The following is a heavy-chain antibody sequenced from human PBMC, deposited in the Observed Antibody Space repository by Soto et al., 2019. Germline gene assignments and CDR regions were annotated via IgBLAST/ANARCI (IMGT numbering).Heavy chain of an antibody. CDR1: GGSISSSDYY. D-gene: IGHD4-17*01. V-gene: IGHV4-31*03. CDR2: IYSSGNT. CDR3: ARGLSPATVVTCYFDY. J-gene: IGHJ4*02. Sequence: QVHLQESGPGLVKPSQTLSLTCTVSGGSISSSDYYWSWIRQPPGKGLEWIEYIYSSGNTYYNPSLKSRLTISVDTSKNQFSLKLKSVTAADTALYYCARGLSPATVVTCYFDYWGQGTLVTVSS.